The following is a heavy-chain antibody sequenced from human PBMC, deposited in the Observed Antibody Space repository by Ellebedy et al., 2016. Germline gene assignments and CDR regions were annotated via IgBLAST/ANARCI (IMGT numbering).Heavy chain of an antibody. D-gene: IGHD2-21*02. J-gene: IGHJ2*01. Sequence: SETLSLXXTVSGGSISSYYWSWIRQPPGKGLEWIGYIYYSGSTNYNPSLKSRVTISVDTSKNQFSLKLSSVTAADTAVYYGARAPRSCIPYRDCFQYWYFDLWGRGTLVTVSS. V-gene: IGHV4-59*01. CDR2: IYYSGST. CDR3: ARAPRSCIPYRDCFQYWYFDL. CDR1: GGSISSYY.